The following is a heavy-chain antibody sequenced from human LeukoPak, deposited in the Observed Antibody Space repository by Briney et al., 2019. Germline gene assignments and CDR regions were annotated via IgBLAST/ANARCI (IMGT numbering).Heavy chain of an antibody. CDR1: GFTFSSYA. CDR3: AKDGVRFLEWLSPDYYFDY. Sequence: GGSLRLSCAASGFTFSSYAMSWVRQAPGKGLEWVSAISGSGGSTYYADSVKGRFTISRDNSKNTLYLQMNSLRAEDTAVYYCAKDGVRFLEWLSPDYYFDYWGQGTLVTVSS. J-gene: IGHJ4*02. V-gene: IGHV3-23*01. D-gene: IGHD3-3*01. CDR2: ISGSGGST.